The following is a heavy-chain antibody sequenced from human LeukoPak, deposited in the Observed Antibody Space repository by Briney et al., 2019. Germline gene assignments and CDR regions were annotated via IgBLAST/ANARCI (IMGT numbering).Heavy chain of an antibody. J-gene: IGHJ4*02. V-gene: IGHV3-23*01. CDR2: ISGSGGST. Sequence: GGSLRLSCAASGFTFSTYAMNWVRQAPGKGLEWVSAISGSGGSTYYADSVKGRFTISRDNSKNTLYLQMNSLRAEDTAVYYCAKEGDYYDSSGPTHPFDYWGQGTLVTVSS. CDR3: AKEGDYYDSSGPTHPFDY. D-gene: IGHD3-22*01. CDR1: GFTFSTYA.